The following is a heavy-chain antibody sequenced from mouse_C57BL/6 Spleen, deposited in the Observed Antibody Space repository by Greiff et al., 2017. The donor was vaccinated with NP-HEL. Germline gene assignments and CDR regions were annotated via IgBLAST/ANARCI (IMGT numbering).Heavy chain of an antibody. CDR1: GYTFTDYY. CDR2: INPYNGGT. V-gene: IGHV1-19*01. CDR3: ARETGTAWFAY. Sequence: VQLQQSGPVLVKPGASVKMSCKASGYTFTDYYMNWVKQSHGKSLEWIGVINPYNGGTSYNQKFKGKATLTVDKSSSTAYMELNSLTSEDSAVYYCARETGTAWFAYWGQGTLVTVSA. J-gene: IGHJ3*01. D-gene: IGHD4-1*01.